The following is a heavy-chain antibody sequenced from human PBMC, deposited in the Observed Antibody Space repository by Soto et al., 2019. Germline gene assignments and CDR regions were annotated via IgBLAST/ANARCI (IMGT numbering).Heavy chain of an antibody. CDR1: GGSLSSGGYY. V-gene: IGHV4-31*03. J-gene: IGHJ4*02. CDR3: ARDTQRGYSGYFDS. D-gene: IGHD5-12*01. CDR2: IYYSGST. Sequence: QVQLQESGPGLVKPSQTLSLSCTVSGGSLSSGGYYWSWIRQHPGKGLEWIGFIYYSGSTYYNPSLNSRVNIPVDTSQNQFALELSSATAADTAVYYCARDTQRGYSGYFDSWGQGTLVPVSS.